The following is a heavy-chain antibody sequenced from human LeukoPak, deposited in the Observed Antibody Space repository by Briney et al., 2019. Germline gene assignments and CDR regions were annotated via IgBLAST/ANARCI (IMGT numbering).Heavy chain of an antibody. CDR3: TTDLASSSWYRPGY. CDR1: GFTFSNAW. V-gene: IGHV3-15*01. J-gene: IGHJ4*02. D-gene: IGHD6-13*01. Sequence: PGGSLRLSCAASGFTFSNAWLSWVRQAPGKGLEWVGRIKSKTDGGTTDYAAPVKGRFSISRDDSIDTVNLQMNSLKHEDTAVYYCTTDLASSSWYRPGYWGQGTLVTVSS. CDR2: IKSKTDGGTT.